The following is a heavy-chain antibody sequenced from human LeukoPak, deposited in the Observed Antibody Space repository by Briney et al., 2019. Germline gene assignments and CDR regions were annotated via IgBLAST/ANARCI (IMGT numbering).Heavy chain of an antibody. CDR3: ARAPMVGAFDI. CDR1: GGSFSGYY. D-gene: IGHD3-10*01. V-gene: IGHV4-34*01. Sequence: SETLSLTCAVYGGSFSGYYWSWIRQPPGKGLEWIGEINHSGSTNYNPSLKSRVTISVDTSKNQFSLKLSSVTAADTAVYYCARAPMVGAFDIWGQGTMVTVSS. J-gene: IGHJ3*02. CDR2: INHSGST.